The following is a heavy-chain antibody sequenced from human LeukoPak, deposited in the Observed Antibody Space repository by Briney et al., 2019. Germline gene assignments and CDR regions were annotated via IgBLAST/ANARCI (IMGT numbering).Heavy chain of an antibody. Sequence: GASVKVSCKASGYTFTSYYMHWVRQAPGKGLEWMGGFDPEDGETIYAQKFQGRVTMTEDTSTDTAYMELSSLRSEDTAVYYCATDRVWFGELFTDYWGQGTLVTVSS. D-gene: IGHD3-10*01. V-gene: IGHV1-24*01. CDR1: GYTFTSYY. CDR3: ATDRVWFGELFTDY. CDR2: FDPEDGET. J-gene: IGHJ4*02.